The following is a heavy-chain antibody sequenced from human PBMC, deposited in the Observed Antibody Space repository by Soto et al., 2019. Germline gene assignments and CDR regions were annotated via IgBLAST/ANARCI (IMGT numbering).Heavy chain of an antibody. D-gene: IGHD3-3*01. CDR2: INPATGAA. Sequence: QLHLVQSGAVVKKPGASVTVSCSASGYPVTAYYMHWVRQAPGRGLEWMGGINPATGAAKYTQTFQGRVTMNRDTSTSTVFMELGGLTSEDTVVFYCSKGGGVGVAGSAAFDMWGQGTLVTVSS. CDR1: GYPVTAYY. J-gene: IGHJ3*02. V-gene: IGHV1-2*05. CDR3: SKGGGVGVAGSAAFDM.